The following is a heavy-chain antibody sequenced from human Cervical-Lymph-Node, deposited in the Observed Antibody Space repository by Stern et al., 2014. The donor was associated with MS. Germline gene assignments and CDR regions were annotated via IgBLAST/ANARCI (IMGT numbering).Heavy chain of an antibody. CDR1: GGSISSRY. CDR2: ISHSGDT. V-gene: IGHV4-59*08. Sequence: QLQLQESGPGLVKPSETLSLTCAVSGGSISSRYWGWIRQPPGKGLEWIGLISHSGDTKYNPSLKSRVTISLDTSKNQSSLKVTSVTAADTAVYYCARLSTAVDFWGQGTLVTVSS. J-gene: IGHJ4*02. CDR3: ARLSTAVDF.